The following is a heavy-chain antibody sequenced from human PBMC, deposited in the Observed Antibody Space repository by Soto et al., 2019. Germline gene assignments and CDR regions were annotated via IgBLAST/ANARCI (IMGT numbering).Heavy chain of an antibody. D-gene: IGHD3-10*01. CDR3: ARHNYGSGSTYFDY. Sequence: SETLSLTSTVSGGSISNYYWRWIRQPPGKGLEWIGYIYYSGSTNYNPSLKSRVTISVDTSKNQFSLKLNSMTAADTAVYYCARHNYGSGSTYFDYWGQGTLVTVSS. V-gene: IGHV4-59*08. CDR1: GGSISNYY. J-gene: IGHJ4*02. CDR2: IYYSGST.